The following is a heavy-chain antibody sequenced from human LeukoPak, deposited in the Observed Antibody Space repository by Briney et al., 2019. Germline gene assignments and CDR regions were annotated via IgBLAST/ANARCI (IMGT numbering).Heavy chain of an antibody. J-gene: IGHJ4*02. D-gene: IGHD1-26*01. V-gene: IGHV3-11*04. Sequence: GGSLRLSCAASGFTVSSNYMSWVRQAPGKGLEWVSYISSSGDTRFYADSVKGRFTISRDNAKNSLVLQMNSLRVEDTALYFCAGGYGSYSPDYWGQGTRVTVS. CDR1: GFTVSSNY. CDR3: AGGYGSYSPDY. CDR2: ISSSGDTR.